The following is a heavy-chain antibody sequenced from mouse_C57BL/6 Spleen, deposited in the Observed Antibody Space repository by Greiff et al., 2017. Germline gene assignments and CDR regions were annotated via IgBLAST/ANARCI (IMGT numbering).Heavy chain of an antibody. Sequence: VQLKEPGAELVRPGASVKLSCTASGFNIKDDYMHWVKQRPEQGLEWIGWIDPENGDTESAQKFQGKATITADTSYNTAYLQLSILTSEDTAVYYCTTFSTVMRYVDYWGQGTTLTVSS. J-gene: IGHJ2*01. CDR2: IDPENGDT. CDR3: TTFSTVMRYVDY. V-gene: IGHV14-4*01. CDR1: GFNIKDDY. D-gene: IGHD1-1*01.